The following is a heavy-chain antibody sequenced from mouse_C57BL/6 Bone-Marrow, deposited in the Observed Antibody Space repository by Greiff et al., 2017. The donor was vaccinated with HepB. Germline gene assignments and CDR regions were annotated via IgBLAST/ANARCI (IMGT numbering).Heavy chain of an antibody. Sequence: VQLQQSGAELVRPGASVKLSCKASGYTFTDYYINWVKQRPGQGLEWIARIYPGSGNTYYNEKFKGKATLTAEKSSSTAYMQLSSLTSEDSAVYFCARANLYYYGSSYWYFDVWGTGTTVTVSS. V-gene: IGHV1-76*01. CDR2: IYPGSGNT. D-gene: IGHD1-1*01. J-gene: IGHJ1*03. CDR1: GYTFTDYY. CDR3: ARANLYYYGSSYWYFDV.